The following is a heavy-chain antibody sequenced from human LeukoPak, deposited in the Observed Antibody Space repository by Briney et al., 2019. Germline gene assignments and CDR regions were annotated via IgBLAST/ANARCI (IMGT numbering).Heavy chain of an antibody. Sequence: SETLSLTCTVSGGSFGNYYWSWIRQPPGKGLEWIGYIYDSGTTNYNPSLKSRVTISVDTATNQFTLKLRSVTAADTAVYYCARDFSAAFDIWGQGTMVTVSS. CDR2: IYDSGTT. V-gene: IGHV4-59*01. CDR3: ARDFSAAFDI. CDR1: GGSFGNYY. D-gene: IGHD2/OR15-2a*01. J-gene: IGHJ3*02.